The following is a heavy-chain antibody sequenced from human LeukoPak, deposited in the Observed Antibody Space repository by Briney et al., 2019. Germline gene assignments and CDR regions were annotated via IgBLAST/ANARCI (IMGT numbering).Heavy chain of an antibody. CDR3: ARDQEAYCGGDCYPGAY. Sequence: ASVKVSCKASGYTLTSYGISWVRQAPGQGLEWMGWISAYNGNTNYAQKLQGRVTMTTDTSTSTAYMELRSLRSDDTAVYYCARDQEAYCGGDCYPGAYWGQGTLVTVSS. V-gene: IGHV1-18*01. D-gene: IGHD2-21*02. CDR2: ISAYNGNT. CDR1: GYTLTSYG. J-gene: IGHJ4*02.